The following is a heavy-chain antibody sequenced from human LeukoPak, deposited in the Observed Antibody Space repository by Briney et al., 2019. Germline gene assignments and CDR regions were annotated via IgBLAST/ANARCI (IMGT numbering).Heavy chain of an antibody. V-gene: IGHV3-64*01. CDR2: ISSNGGST. CDR3: ARVEGYGSGSYTD. D-gene: IGHD3-10*01. J-gene: IGHJ4*02. Sequence: GGSLRLSCAASGFTFSSSAMQWVRQAPGKGLEYVSAISSNGGSTYYANSEKGRFTISRDNSKNTLYLQMGSLRAEDMAVYYCARVEGYGSGSYTDWGQGTLVTVSS. CDR1: GFTFSSSA.